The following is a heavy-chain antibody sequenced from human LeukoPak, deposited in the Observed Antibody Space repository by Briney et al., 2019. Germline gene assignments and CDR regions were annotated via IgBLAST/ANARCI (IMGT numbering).Heavy chain of an antibody. J-gene: IGHJ4*02. CDR3: ARVAARGFTRIRGAQWYFAY. D-gene: IGHD3-10*01. CDR1: GFTFSSYE. CDR2: ISSSSTYI. V-gene: IGHV3-21*01. Sequence: GGSLRLSCAASGFTFSSYEMNWVRQAPGKGLEWVSYISSSSTYIYYADSVKGRFTISRDNAKNSLYLQMSSLRAEDTAVYYWARVAARGFTRIRGAQWYFAYWGKEPLVTVSS.